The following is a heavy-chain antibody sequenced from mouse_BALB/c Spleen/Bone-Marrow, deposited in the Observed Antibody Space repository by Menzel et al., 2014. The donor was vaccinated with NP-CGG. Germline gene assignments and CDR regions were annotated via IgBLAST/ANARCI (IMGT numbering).Heavy chain of an antibody. CDR3: ARAVIYYDYGGGPMDY. V-gene: IGHV5-9-4*01. J-gene: IGHJ4*01. D-gene: IGHD2-4*01. CDR1: GFTFSSYA. CDR2: ISSGGSYT. Sequence: EVQRVESGGGLVKPGGSLKLSCAASGFTFSSYAMSWVRQSPEKRLEWVAEISSGGSYTYYPDTVTGRFTISRDNAKNTLYLEVSSLRSEDTAMYYCARAVIYYDYGGGPMDYWGQGTSVTVSS.